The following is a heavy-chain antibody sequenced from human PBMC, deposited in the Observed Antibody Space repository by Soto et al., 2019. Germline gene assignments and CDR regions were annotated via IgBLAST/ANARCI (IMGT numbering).Heavy chain of an antibody. CDR3: ARSLPLPTTVTTNVDYFDY. D-gene: IGHD4-17*01. CDR1: VFTFSSYE. V-gene: IGHV3-48*03. J-gene: IGHJ4*02. Sequence: GWSLRLSCASSVFTFSSYEMKWVRQAPGKGLEWVSYISSSGSTIYYADSVKGRFTISRDNAKNSLYLQMNSLRAEDTAVYYCARSLPLPTTVTTNVDYFDYWGQGTLVTVS. CDR2: ISSSGSTI.